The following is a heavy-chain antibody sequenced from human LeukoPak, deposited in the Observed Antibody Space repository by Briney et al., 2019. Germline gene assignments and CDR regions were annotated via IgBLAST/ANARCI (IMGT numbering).Heavy chain of an antibody. CDR3: AKPSSSSWYRGAFDI. V-gene: IGHV3-23*01. Sequence: GGSLRPSCAASGFTFSSYAMSWVRQAPGKGLEWVSAISGSGGSTYYADSVKGRFTISRDNSKNTLYLQMNNLRAEDTAVYYCAKPSSSSWYRGAFDIWGQGTMVTVSS. CDR2: ISGSGGST. J-gene: IGHJ3*02. D-gene: IGHD6-13*01. CDR1: GFTFSSYA.